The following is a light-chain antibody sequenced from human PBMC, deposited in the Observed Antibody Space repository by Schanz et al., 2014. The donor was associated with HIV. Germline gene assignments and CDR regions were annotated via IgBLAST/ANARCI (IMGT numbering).Light chain of an antibody. CDR2: EVT. Sequence: QSALTQPASVSGSPGQSITISCTGTSSDVGSYNLVSWYQQHPGKAPKLMIYEVTKRPSGFSNRFSGSKSGNTASLTISGLQAEDEADYYCGSYTSSNTPWMFGGGTKLTVL. V-gene: IGLV2-14*02. CDR3: GSYTSSNTPWM. CDR1: SSDVGSYNL. J-gene: IGLJ3*02.